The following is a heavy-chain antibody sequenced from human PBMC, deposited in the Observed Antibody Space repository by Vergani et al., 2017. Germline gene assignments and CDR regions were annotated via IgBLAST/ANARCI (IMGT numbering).Heavy chain of an antibody. CDR3: ARRSGIVYDIFSGTQYFFDF. D-gene: IGHD3-9*01. CDR2: IYRTGRT. J-gene: IGHJ4*02. Sequence: QVQLQESGPGLVKPSETLSLTCAVSGFSIDNGYYWDWIRQPPGKGLEWIGIIYRTGRTHFNPSLKSRVTISVDTSNNHFSLRLNYLTAADTAVYYCARRSGIVYDIFSGTQYFFDFWGQGTLVTVSS. CDR1: GFSIDNGYY. V-gene: IGHV4-38-2*01.